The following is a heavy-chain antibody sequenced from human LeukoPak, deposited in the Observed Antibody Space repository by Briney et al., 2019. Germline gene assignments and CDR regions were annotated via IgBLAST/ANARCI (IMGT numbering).Heavy chain of an antibody. J-gene: IGHJ6*03. CDR2: IRYDGSNK. CDR3: AKESSSWYDDRNYYYYMDV. Sequence: GGSLRLSCAASGFTFSSYGMHWVRQAPGKGLEWVAFIRYDGSNKYYADSVKGRFTISRDNSKNTLYLQMNSLRAEDTAVYYCAKESSSWYDDRNYYYYMDVWGKGTTVTISS. D-gene: IGHD6-13*01. V-gene: IGHV3-30*02. CDR1: GFTFSSYG.